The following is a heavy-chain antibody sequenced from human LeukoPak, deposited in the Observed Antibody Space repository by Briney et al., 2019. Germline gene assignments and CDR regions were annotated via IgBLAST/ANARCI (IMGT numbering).Heavy chain of an antibody. J-gene: IGHJ6*03. D-gene: IGHD6-13*01. CDR1: GFTFSSYA. CDR2: ISGSGGST. V-gene: IGHV3-23*01. CDR3: AEPGRAAAGFPNYYMDV. Sequence: GGSLRLSCAASGFTFSSYAMSWVRQAPGKGLEWVSAISGSGGSTYYADSVKGRFTISRDNSKNTLYLQMNSLRAEDTAVYYCAEPGRAAAGFPNYYMDVWGKGTTVTVSS.